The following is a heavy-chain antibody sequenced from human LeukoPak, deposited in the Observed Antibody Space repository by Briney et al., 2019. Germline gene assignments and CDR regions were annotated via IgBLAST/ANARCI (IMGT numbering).Heavy chain of an antibody. J-gene: IGHJ3*02. V-gene: IGHV3-48*03. Sequence: GGSLRLSCAASGFTFSSYEMNWVRQAPGKGLEWVSYISSSGRTKDYADSVKGRFTISRDNAKNSLYLQMNSLNTEDTAVYYCTRHGGRDFYDSTEDAFDIWGQGTMVTVSS. CDR1: GFTFSSYE. D-gene: IGHD3-22*01. CDR3: TRHGGRDFYDSTEDAFDI. CDR2: ISSSGRTK.